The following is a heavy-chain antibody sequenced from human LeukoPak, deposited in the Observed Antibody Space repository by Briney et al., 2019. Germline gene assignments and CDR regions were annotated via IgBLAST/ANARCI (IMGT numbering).Heavy chain of an antibody. D-gene: IGHD6-13*01. CDR3: SSASGSSSWINMDV. J-gene: IGHJ6*02. V-gene: IGHV3-33*01. CDR1: GFTFSSYG. CDR2: IWFDGINK. Sequence: GGSLRLSCAASGFTFSSYGMHWVRQAPGKGLEWVAVIWFDGINKYYADSVKDRFTISRDNYKNTLYLQMNSRRAGDTAVYYCSSASGSSSWINMDVWGQGTTVTVSS.